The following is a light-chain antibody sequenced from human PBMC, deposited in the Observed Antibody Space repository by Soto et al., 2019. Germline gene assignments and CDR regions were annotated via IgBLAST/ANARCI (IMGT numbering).Light chain of an antibody. CDR3: HQFGNSPQT. Sequence: EVVLTQSPATLSLSPGERATLSCRASQSVIIYLAWYRQKPGQAPRLLIYGPSSRATGIPDRFSGSGSGTDFTLSITGLEPEDFAVYYCHQFGNSPQTFGHGTKVDIK. CDR2: GPS. J-gene: IGKJ1*01. CDR1: QSVIIY. V-gene: IGKV3-20*01.